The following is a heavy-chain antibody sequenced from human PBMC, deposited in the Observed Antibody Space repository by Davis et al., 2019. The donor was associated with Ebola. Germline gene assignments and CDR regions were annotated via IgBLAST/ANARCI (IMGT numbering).Heavy chain of an antibody. CDR2: IYNNGGN. V-gene: IGHV4-61*08. CDR1: GASVSGGAHY. CDR3: ARGEFYYSPNV. Sequence: PGGSLRLSCTVSGASVSGGAHYWGWIRQTPGKGLEYIGYIYNNGGNYYNPSLKSRATISVDTSQNQVFLRLTSVTAADAAVYYCARGEFYYSPNVWGPGTLVSVSS. D-gene: IGHD3-16*01. J-gene: IGHJ2*01.